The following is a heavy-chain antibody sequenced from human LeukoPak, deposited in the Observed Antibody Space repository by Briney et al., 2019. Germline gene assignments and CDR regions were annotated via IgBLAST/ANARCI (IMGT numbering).Heavy chain of an antibody. CDR3: ARGRYGGNSGFFDY. D-gene: IGHD4-23*01. J-gene: IGHJ4*02. Sequence: SETLSLTCTVSGGSIISGGYYWSWIRQHPGKGLEWIGYIYYSGSTYFNPSLESRLTMSVDTSKNQFSLRLSSVTAADTAVYYCARGRYGGNSGFFDYWGQGTLVTVSS. CDR2: IYYSGST. CDR1: GGSIISGGYY. V-gene: IGHV4-31*03.